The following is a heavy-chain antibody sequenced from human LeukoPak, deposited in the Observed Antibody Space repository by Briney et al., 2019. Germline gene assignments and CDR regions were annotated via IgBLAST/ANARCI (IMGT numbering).Heavy chain of an antibody. Sequence: GGSLRLSCAASGFTFSSYGMHWVRQAPGKGLEWVAVIWYDGSHKYYVDSVKGRFTISRDNSKNTLHLQMNSLRAEDTAVYYCARDLLLWFGELSGDSDYWGQGTLVTVSS. CDR3: ARDLLLWFGELSGDSDY. D-gene: IGHD3-10*01. V-gene: IGHV3-33*01. CDR2: IWYDGSHK. CDR1: GFTFSSYG. J-gene: IGHJ4*02.